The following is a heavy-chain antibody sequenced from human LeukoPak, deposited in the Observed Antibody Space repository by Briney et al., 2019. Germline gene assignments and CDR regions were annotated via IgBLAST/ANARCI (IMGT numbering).Heavy chain of an antibody. J-gene: IGHJ4*02. V-gene: IGHV1-3*01. D-gene: IGHD3-3*01. CDR1: GYTFTSYG. Sequence: ASVKVSCKASGYTFTSYGISWVRQAPGQRLEWMGWINAGNGNTKYSQKFQDRVTITRDTSASTAYMEVSSLRSEDMAVYYCARGGYDFWSGSPHDYWGQGTLVTVSS. CDR3: ARGGYDFWSGSPHDY. CDR2: INAGNGNT.